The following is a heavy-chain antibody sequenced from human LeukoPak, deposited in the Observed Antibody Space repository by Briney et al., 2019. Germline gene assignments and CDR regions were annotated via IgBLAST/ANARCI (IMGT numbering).Heavy chain of an antibody. V-gene: IGHV1-2*02. CDR1: GYTFTGYY. CDR2: INPNSGGT. CDR3: ARNDVGFREYYFDY. J-gene: IGHJ4*02. Sequence: ASVKVSCKASGYTFTGYYMHWVRQASGQGLEWMGWINPNSGGTNYAQKFQGRVTMTRDTSISTAYMELSRLRSDDTAVYYCARNDVGFREYYFDYWGQGTLVTISS. D-gene: IGHD1-1*01.